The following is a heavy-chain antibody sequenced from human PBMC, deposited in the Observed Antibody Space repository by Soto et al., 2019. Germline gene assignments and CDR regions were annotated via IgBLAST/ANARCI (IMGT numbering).Heavy chain of an antibody. CDR2: INPNSGGT. CDR3: ARESGGYSGSYSSLYYFDY. J-gene: IGHJ4*02. Sequence: ASVKVSCKASGYAFTGYYMHWVRQAPGQGLEWMGWINPNSGGTNYAQKFQGWVTMTRDTSISTAYMELSRLRSDDTAVYYCARESGGYSGSYSSLYYFDYWGQGTLVTVSS. CDR1: GYAFTGYY. V-gene: IGHV1-2*04. D-gene: IGHD1-26*01.